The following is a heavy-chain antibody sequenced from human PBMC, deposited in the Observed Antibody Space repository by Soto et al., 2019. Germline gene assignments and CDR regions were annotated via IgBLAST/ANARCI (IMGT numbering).Heavy chain of an antibody. J-gene: IGHJ6*02. CDR2: ISGSGGST. Sequence: TGGSLRLSCAASGFTFSSYAMSWVRQAPGKGLEWVSAISGSGGSTYYADSVKGRFTISRDNSKNTLYLQMNSLRAEDTAVYYCAKTAVADDYYYYGMDVWGQGTTVTVSS. V-gene: IGHV3-23*01. D-gene: IGHD6-19*01. CDR1: GFTFSSYA. CDR3: AKTAVADDYYYYGMDV.